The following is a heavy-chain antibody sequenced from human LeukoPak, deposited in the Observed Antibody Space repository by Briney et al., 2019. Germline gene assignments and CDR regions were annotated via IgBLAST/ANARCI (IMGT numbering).Heavy chain of an antibody. D-gene: IGHD3-16*02. Sequence: ASVKVSCKASGGTFSSYAISWVRQAPGQGLEWMGGIIPIFGTANYAQKFQGRVTITADESTSTAYMELSSLRSEDTAEYYCARYGLRLGELSLTEMWYWGQGTLVTVSS. CDR3: ARYGLRLGELSLTEMWY. CDR1: GGTFSSYA. J-gene: IGHJ4*02. V-gene: IGHV1-69*13. CDR2: IIPIFGTA.